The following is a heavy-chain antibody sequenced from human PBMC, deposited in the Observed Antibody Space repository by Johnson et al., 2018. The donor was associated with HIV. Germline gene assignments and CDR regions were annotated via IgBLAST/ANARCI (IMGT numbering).Heavy chain of an antibody. CDR2: IKDDGTEK. CDR3: ALNWGAEGAFDI. J-gene: IGHJ3*02. D-gene: IGHD7-27*01. V-gene: IGHV3-7*01. CDR1: GFSFSTFW. Sequence: EVQLVESGGGLVQAGGSLRLSCAASGFSFSTFWMSWVRQAPGMGLEWVANIKDDGTEKVYVDSVKGRFTISRDNAKNSLYLQMNSLRAEDTAVYYCALNWGAEGAFDIWGQGTMVTVSS.